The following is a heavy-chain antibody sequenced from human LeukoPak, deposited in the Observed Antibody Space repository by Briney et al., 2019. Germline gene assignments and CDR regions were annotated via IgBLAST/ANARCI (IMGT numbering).Heavy chain of an antibody. CDR1: GGSIGSYY. V-gene: IGHV4-4*07. Sequence: PSETLSLTCTVSGGSIGSYYWSWIRQPAGKGLEWIGRIYTSGSTTYNPSLKSRVTMSVDTSKSQFSLNLMSVTAADTAVYYCTRDTGTTGEVKSDPWGQGTLVTVS. CDR2: IYTSGST. CDR3: TRDTGTTGEVKSDP. J-gene: IGHJ5*01. D-gene: IGHD4-17*01.